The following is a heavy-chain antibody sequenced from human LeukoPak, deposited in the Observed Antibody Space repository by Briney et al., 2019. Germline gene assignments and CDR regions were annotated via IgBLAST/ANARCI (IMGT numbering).Heavy chain of an antibody. V-gene: IGHV4-34*01. CDR2: INHSGST. CDR1: GGSFSCYY. Sequence: SETLSLTCAVYGGSFSCYYWSWIRQPPGKGLEWIGEINHSGSTNYNPSLKSRVTISVDTSKNQFSLKLSSVTAADTAVYYCARGRGANYYGSGSYYPWGQGTLVTVSS. J-gene: IGHJ5*02. D-gene: IGHD3-10*01. CDR3: ARGRGANYYGSGSYYP.